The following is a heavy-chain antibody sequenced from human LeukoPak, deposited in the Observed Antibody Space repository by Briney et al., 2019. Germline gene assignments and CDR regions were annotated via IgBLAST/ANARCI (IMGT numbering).Heavy chain of an antibody. CDR3: ARTNQISETAFDI. V-gene: IGHV4-59*01. CDR1: GDSISTYY. D-gene: IGHD1-14*01. Sequence: SETLSLTCTVSGDSISTYYWSWIRQPPGKGLEWIGYVYYSGSTNYNPSLKSRVTISVDTSKNQFSLKLRSVTAADTAVYYCARTNQISETAFDIWGQGTMVIVSS. J-gene: IGHJ3*02. CDR2: VYYSGST.